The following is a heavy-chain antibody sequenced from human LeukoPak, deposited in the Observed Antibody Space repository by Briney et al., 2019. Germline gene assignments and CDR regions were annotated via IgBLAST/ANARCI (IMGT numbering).Heavy chain of an antibody. CDR3: ARAAILIAVAGPGAFDI. CDR2: ISSSSSYI. J-gene: IGHJ3*02. CDR1: GFTFSSYS. V-gene: IGHV3-21*01. Sequence: PGGSLRLSCAASGFTFSSYSMNWVRQAPGKGLEWVSSISSSSSYIYYADSAKGRFTISRDNAKNSLYLQMNSLRAEDTAVYYCARAAILIAVAGPGAFDIWGQGTMVTVSS. D-gene: IGHD6-19*01.